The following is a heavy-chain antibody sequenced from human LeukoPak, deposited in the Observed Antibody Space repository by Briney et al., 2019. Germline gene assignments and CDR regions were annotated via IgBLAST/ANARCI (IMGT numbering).Heavy chain of an antibody. D-gene: IGHD6-6*01. Sequence: PSETLSLTCAVSGGSISSGGYSWSWIRQPPGKGLEWIGYIYHSGSTYYDPSLKSRVTISVDRSKNQFSLKLSSVTAADTAVYYCARTSIAARRANAFDIWGQGTMVTVSS. V-gene: IGHV4-30-2*01. CDR1: GGSISSGGYS. CDR3: ARTSIAARRANAFDI. J-gene: IGHJ3*02. CDR2: IYHSGST.